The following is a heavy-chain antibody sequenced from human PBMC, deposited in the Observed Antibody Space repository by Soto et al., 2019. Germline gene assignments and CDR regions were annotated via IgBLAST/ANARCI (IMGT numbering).Heavy chain of an antibody. D-gene: IGHD2-15*01. Sequence: PSETLSLTCAVYGGSFSGYYWSWIRQPPGKGLEWIGEINHSGSTNYNPSLRSRVTISVDTSKNQFSLKLSSVTAADTAVYYCARGGEYCSGGTCWFDPWGQGTLVPVSS. CDR3: ARGGEYCSGGTCWFDP. J-gene: IGHJ5*02. CDR1: GGSFSGYY. V-gene: IGHV4-34*01. CDR2: INHSGST.